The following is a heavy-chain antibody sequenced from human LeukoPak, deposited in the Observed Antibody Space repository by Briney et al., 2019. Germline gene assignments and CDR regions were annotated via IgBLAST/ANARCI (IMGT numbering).Heavy chain of an antibody. V-gene: IGHV4-59*11. J-gene: IGHJ4*02. CDR2: IHYIGTT. D-gene: IGHD3-10*01. Sequence: PSETLSLTCTVSGGSISSHYWSWIRQPPGKGLEWIGYIHYIGTTNYNPSLKSRVTISVDTSKNQFSLKLISVTAADTAVYYCARSAYFGSAFDHWGQGNLVTVSS. CDR3: ARSAYFGSAFDH. CDR1: GGSISSHY.